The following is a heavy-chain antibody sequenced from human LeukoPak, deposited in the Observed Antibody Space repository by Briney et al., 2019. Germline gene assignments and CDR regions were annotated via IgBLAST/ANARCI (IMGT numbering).Heavy chain of an antibody. CDR3: ARHATPQQLELNWFDP. CDR2: IYYIGST. D-gene: IGHD6-13*01. V-gene: IGHV4-59*08. Sequence: EPSETLSLTCTVSGGSISSYYWSWIRQVPGKGLEWIAYIYYIGSTDYNPSLKSRVTISVDTSKNQFSLKLSSVTAADTAVYYCARHATPQQLELNWFDPWGQGTLVTVSS. CDR1: GGSISSYY. J-gene: IGHJ5*02.